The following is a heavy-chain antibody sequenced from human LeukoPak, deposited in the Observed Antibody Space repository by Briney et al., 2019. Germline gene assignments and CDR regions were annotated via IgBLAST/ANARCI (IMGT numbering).Heavy chain of an antibody. J-gene: IGHJ4*02. CDR2: ISGSGGNT. Sequence: GRSLRLSCAASGFTFSNYAMTWVRQAPGKGLEWVSSISGSGGNTYYADSVKGRFTISRDNSKNTLYLQMNSLRAEDTAVYYCAKDRGVVPAAMEASYFDYWGQGTLVTVSS. D-gene: IGHD2-2*01. CDR1: GFTFSNYA. CDR3: AKDRGVVPAAMEASYFDY. V-gene: IGHV3-23*01.